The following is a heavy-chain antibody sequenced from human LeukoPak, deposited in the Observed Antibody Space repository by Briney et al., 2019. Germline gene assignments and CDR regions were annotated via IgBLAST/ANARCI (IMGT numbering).Heavy chain of an antibody. J-gene: IGHJ4*02. CDR1: GFTFSSYA. CDR2: ISGSGGST. Sequence: PGGSLRLSCAASGFTFSSYAMSWVRQAPGKGLEWVSAISGSGGSTYYADSVKGRFTISRDNSKNTLHLQMHSLRAEDTAVYYCANPLGIAVAGSTFDYWGQGTLVTVSS. D-gene: IGHD6-19*01. CDR3: ANPLGIAVAGSTFDY. V-gene: IGHV3-23*01.